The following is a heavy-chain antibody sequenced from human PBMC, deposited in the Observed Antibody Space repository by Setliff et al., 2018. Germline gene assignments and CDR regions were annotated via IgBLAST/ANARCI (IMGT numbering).Heavy chain of an antibody. D-gene: IGHD2-15*01. Sequence: SETLSLTCTVSGDSISGDYWSWIRQPPGKGLEWIGYIYSTGSTNYNPSLKSRVAISIDTSKNQFSLKVNSVTAADTAIYYCARGLNSVSWTFAYWGQGSLVTVSS. CDR2: IYSTGST. CDR3: ARGLNSVSWTFAY. V-gene: IGHV4-4*08. CDR1: GDSISGDY. J-gene: IGHJ4*02.